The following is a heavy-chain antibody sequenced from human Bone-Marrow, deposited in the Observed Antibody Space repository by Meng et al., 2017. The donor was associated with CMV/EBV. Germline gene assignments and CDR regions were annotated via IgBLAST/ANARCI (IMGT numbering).Heavy chain of an antibody. D-gene: IGHD2-2*01. V-gene: IGHV3-30*19. CDR3: ARGSGYCSSTSCFLRSFDI. CDR1: GFTFSSYW. Sequence: GGSLRLSCAASGFTFSSYWMSWVRQAPGKGLEWVAVISYDGSNKYYADSVKGRFTISRDNSKNTLYLQMNSLRAEDTAVYYCARGSGYCSSTSCFLRSFDIWGQGTMVTVSS. CDR2: ISYDGSNK. J-gene: IGHJ3*02.